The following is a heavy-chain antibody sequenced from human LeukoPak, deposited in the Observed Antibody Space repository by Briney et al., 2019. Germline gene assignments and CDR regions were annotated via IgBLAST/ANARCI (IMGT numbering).Heavy chain of an antibody. J-gene: IGHJ4*02. CDR1: GFTFSSYS. D-gene: IGHD1-26*01. V-gene: IGHV3-48*01. Sequence: GESLRLSCAASGFTFSSYSMNWVRQAPGKGLEWVSYISSASNTIYYADSVKGRFTISRDNAKNSLYLQMNSLRAEDTAVYYCARDYRRYFDYWGQGTLVTVSS. CDR3: ARDYRRYFDY. CDR2: ISSASNTI.